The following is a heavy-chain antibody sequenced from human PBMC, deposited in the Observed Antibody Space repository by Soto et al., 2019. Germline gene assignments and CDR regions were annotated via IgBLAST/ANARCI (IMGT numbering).Heavy chain of an antibody. D-gene: IGHD3-10*01. CDR1: GYTFTSYA. Sequence: GASVKVSCKASGYTFTSYAMHWVRQAPGQRLEWMGWINAGKGNTKYSQKFQGRVTITRDTSASTAYMELSSLRSEDTAVYYCARGTPVWFDPWGQGTLVTVSS. V-gene: IGHV1-3*01. CDR2: INAGKGNT. J-gene: IGHJ5*02. CDR3: ARGTPVWFDP.